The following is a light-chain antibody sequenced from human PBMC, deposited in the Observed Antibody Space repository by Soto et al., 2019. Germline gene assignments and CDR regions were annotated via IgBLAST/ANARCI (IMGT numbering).Light chain of an antibody. CDR3: SSYTSSSTYV. Sequence: QSALTQPASVSGSPGQSITISCTGTSSDVGGYNYVSWHQLHPGKAPKLMVYEVSNRPSGVSNRFSGSKSGNTASLTISGLQAKDEADYYCSSYTSSSTYVFGTGTKLTVL. V-gene: IGLV2-14*01. CDR2: EVS. J-gene: IGLJ1*01. CDR1: SSDVGGYNY.